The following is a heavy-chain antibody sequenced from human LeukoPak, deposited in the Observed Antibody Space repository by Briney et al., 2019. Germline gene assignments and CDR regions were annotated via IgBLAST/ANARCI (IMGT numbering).Heavy chain of an antibody. V-gene: IGHV3-23*01. Sequence: GGSLRLSCVVSGFIFSDYWMSWVRQAPGKGLEWVSTITTSDGNTYYADSVKGRFTVSRDNSKNTLFLQMNSLRAEDTAVYYCAKDGGLWVSAHWGDSWGRGTLVTVSS. CDR1: GFIFSDYW. CDR2: ITTSDGNT. J-gene: IGHJ4*02. CDR3: AKDGGLWVSAHWGDS. D-gene: IGHD7-27*01.